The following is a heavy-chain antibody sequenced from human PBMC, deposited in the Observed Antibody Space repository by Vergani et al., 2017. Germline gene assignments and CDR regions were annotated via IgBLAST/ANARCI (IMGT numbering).Heavy chain of an antibody. V-gene: IGHV3-48*03. J-gene: IGHJ6*02. CDR3: ARDRYYDSWSGYSDV. CDR1: GFTFSSYE. CDR2: ISSSGSTI. D-gene: IGHD3-3*01. Sequence: EVQLVESGGGLVQPGGSLRLSCAASGFTFSSYEMNWVRQAPGKGLEWVSYISSSGSTIYYADSVKGRFTISRDNAKNSLYLQMNSLRAEDTAVYYCARDRYYDSWSGYSDVWGQGTTVTVSS.